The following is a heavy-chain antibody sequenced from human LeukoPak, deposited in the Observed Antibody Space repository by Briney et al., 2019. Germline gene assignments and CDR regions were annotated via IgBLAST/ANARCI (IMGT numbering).Heavy chain of an antibody. CDR2: ISSAGST. CDR3: ASQTTVKYYFDS. V-gene: IGHV3-53*01. D-gene: IGHD4-17*01. J-gene: IGHJ4*02. CDR1: GFTVSTNY. Sequence: TGGSLRLSCAASGFTVSTNYMTWVRQAPGKGLEWVSVISSAGSTYYADSVEGRFTISRDNSKNTLYLQMNSLREEDTAVYYCASQTTVKYYFDSWGQGTLVTVSS.